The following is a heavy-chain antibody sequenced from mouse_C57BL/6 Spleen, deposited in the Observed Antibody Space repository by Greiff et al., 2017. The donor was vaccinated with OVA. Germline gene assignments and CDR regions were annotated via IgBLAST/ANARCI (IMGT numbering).Heavy chain of an antibody. D-gene: IGHD2-3*01. J-gene: IGHJ4*01. CDR2: IYPGDGDT. CDR1: GYAFSSYW. CDR3: ARERDGYLYAMDY. Sequence: VQLQQSGAELVKPGASVKISCKASGYAFSSYWMNWVKQRPGTGLEWIGQIYPGDGDTNYNGKFKGKATLTADKSSSTAYMQLSSLTSEDTAVYICARERDGYLYAMDYWGQGTTVTVSS. V-gene: IGHV1-80*01.